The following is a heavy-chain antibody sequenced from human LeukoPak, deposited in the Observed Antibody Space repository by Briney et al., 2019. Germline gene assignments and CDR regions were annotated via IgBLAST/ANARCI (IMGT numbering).Heavy chain of an antibody. CDR1: GGSITSNSYY. Sequence: SETLSLTCTVSGGSITSNSYYWGWIRQPPGKGLEWIGSITYSGSTYYNPSLKRRVTISIDTSKNQFSLKLSSVTAADTAVYYCARGRRYYYYMDVWGKGTTVTVSS. CDR3: ARGRRYYYYMDV. J-gene: IGHJ6*03. CDR2: ITYSGST. V-gene: IGHV4-39*07.